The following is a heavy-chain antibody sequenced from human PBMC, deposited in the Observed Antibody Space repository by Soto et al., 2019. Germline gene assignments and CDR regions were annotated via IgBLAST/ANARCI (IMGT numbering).Heavy chain of an antibody. CDR3: ARDFEY. CDR2: INSDGSST. CDR1: GFAFSTFW. Sequence: EVQLVESGGGLVQPGGSLRLSCEASGFAFSTFWMHWVRQAPGKGLVWVSRINSDGSSTYYADSVKGRDTISRDHAKNTLYLQLNSLRPEDTAVYYCARDFEYWGQGTLVTVSS. J-gene: IGHJ4*02. V-gene: IGHV3-74*01.